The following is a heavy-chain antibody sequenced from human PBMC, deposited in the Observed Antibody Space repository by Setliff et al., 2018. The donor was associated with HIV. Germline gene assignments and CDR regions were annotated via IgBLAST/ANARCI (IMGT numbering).Heavy chain of an antibody. CDR2: ISGSGDST. CDR3: AKDRATSSWFTALLDY. J-gene: IGHJ4*02. D-gene: IGHD6-13*01. Sequence: PGGSLRLSCAVSGFTFSTYGMHWVRQAPGKGLEWVSVISGSGDSTFYADSLKGRFTISRDNSKNTLYLQMNSLRAEDTAVYYCAKDRATSSWFTALLDYWGQGALVTVSS. CDR1: GFTFSTYG. V-gene: IGHV3-23*01.